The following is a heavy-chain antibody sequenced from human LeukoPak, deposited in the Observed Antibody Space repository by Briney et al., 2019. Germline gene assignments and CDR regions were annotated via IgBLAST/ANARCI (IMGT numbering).Heavy chain of an antibody. CDR3: ARSMEQWLVRGTQTFFDY. CDR1: GGTFSSYA. J-gene: IGHJ4*02. CDR2: IIPIFGTA. V-gene: IGHV1-69*13. D-gene: IGHD6-19*01. Sequence: ASVKVSCKASGGTFSSYAISWVRQAPGQGLEWLGGIIPIFGTANYAQKFQGRVTITADESTSTAYMELSSLRSEDTAVYYCARSMEQWLVRGTQTFFDYWGQGTLVTVSS.